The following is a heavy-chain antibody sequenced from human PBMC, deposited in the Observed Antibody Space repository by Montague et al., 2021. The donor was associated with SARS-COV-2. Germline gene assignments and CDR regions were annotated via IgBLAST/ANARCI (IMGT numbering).Heavy chain of an antibody. CDR2: TYTRGGT. CDR3: ARGSWVIAPTLLSGMDV. Sequence: TLSLTCSVSGDSINSGPYFWNWIRQPAGKGLEWIGRTYTRGGTHSNPSLESRVTISTGTSKNQLSLELSSVTVADTAVYYCARGSWVIAPTLLSGMDVWGQGTTVTVSS. J-gene: IGHJ6*02. CDR1: GDSINSGPYF. V-gene: IGHV4-61*02. D-gene: IGHD2-21*01.